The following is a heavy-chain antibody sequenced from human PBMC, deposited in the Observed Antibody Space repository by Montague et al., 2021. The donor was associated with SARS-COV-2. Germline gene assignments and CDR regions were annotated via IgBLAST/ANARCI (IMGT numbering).Heavy chain of an antibody. CDR1: GFPFSSYW. V-gene: IGHV3-74*01. D-gene: IGHD5-12*01. Sequence: SLSLSCAASGFPFSSYWMHWVRQAPGKGLVWVSRINSDGSSTSYADSVKGRFTISRDNAKSTLYLQMNSLRAEDTAVYYCARDIVAPYYFDYWGQGTLVTVSS. CDR3: ARDIVAPYYFDY. J-gene: IGHJ4*02. CDR2: INSDGSST.